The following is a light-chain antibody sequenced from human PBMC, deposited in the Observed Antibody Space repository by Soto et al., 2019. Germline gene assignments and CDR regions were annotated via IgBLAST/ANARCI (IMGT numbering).Light chain of an antibody. CDR1: QSISTY. CDR3: QEYKSYSRT. Sequence: DIQMTQSPSTLSASVGDRATITCRASQSISTYLAWYQQKPGKAPKLLIYQASSLESGVPSRFSGSGSGTEFTLSISSLQPDDFATYYCQEYKSYSRTFGQGTKVDIK. CDR2: QAS. V-gene: IGKV1-5*03. J-gene: IGKJ1*01.